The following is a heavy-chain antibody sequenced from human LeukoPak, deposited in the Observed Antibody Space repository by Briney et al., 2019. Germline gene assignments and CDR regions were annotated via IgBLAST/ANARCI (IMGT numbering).Heavy chain of an antibody. V-gene: IGHV3-23*01. CDR2: ISGSGGST. D-gene: IGHD5-12*01. Sequence: PGRSLRLSCAVSGFTFSSYAMSWVRQAPGKGLEWVSAISGSGGSTYYADSVKGRFTISRDNSKNTLYLQMNSLRAEDTAVYYCARDGPYVDIVATMNFDYWGQGTLVTVSS. J-gene: IGHJ4*02. CDR3: ARDGPYVDIVATMNFDY. CDR1: GFTFSSYA.